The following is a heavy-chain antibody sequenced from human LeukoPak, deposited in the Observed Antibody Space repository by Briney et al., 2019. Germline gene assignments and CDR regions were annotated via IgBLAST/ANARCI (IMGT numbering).Heavy chain of an antibody. D-gene: IGHD3-10*01. CDR1: GFTVSSNY. CDR2: IYSGGST. V-gene: IGHV3-66*01. J-gene: IGHJ4*02. Sequence: GGSLRLSCAASGFTVSSNYMSWVRQAPGKGLEWVSVIYSGGSTYYADSVKGRFTISRDNSKNTLYLQMNSLRAEDTAVYYCARSRGSNYFDYWGQGTLVTVSS. CDR3: ARSRGSNYFDY.